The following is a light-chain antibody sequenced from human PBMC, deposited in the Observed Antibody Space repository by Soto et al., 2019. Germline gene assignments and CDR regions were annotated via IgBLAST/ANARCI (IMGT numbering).Light chain of an antibody. CDR2: KAS. J-gene: IGKJ2*01. CDR3: QQYDTYSYT. Sequence: DIQMTQSPSTLSASVGDIATITCRASQSVTTSLAWYQQKPGKAPKLLIFKASALESGVPSRFSGSGSGTEFTLTISSLQPDDFATYYCQQYDTYSYTFGQGTKLEIK. V-gene: IGKV1-5*03. CDR1: QSVTTS.